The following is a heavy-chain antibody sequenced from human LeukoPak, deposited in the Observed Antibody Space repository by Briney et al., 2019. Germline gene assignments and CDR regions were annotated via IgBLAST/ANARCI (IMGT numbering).Heavy chain of an antibody. Sequence: AGGSLRPSCAASGFTFDDYGMNWVRQAPGKGLEWISFIGRSSSTTYYADSVKGRFTISRDNAKNSLYLQMNSLRAEDTAVYYCARDQDYDSSGYWSDCWGQGTLVTVSS. V-gene: IGHV3-48*01. D-gene: IGHD3-22*01. J-gene: IGHJ4*02. CDR2: IGRSSSTT. CDR1: GFTFDDYG. CDR3: ARDQDYDSSGYWSDC.